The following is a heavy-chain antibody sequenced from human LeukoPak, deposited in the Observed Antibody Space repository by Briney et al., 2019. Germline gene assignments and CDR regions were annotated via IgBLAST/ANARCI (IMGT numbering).Heavy chain of an antibody. Sequence: GGSLRLSCAASGFIISDHYMDWVRQAPGKGLEWVGRSRNKANSYSTEYAASVKAIFTISRDDSKTSMYLPMTTLKTADTAVYYGARAVDEYSTGDCWGQGTLVTVSS. CDR3: ARAVDEYSTGDC. V-gene: IGHV3-72*01. D-gene: IGHD5-12*01. CDR2: SRNKANSYST. J-gene: IGHJ4*02. CDR1: GFIISDHY.